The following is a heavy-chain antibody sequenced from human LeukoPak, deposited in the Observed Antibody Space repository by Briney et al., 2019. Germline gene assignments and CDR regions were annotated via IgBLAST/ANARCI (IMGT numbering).Heavy chain of an antibody. Sequence: GGSLRLSCAASGFIFSSYAIHWVRQAPGKGLEWVAVISSDGRDKHHADSVKGRFTISRDNSKNTLYLQTNSLRAEDTAVYYCARDLTSVPTRWGQGTLVTVSS. J-gene: IGHJ4*02. D-gene: IGHD4-17*01. CDR2: ISSDGRDK. CDR1: GFIFSSYA. CDR3: ARDLTSVPTR. V-gene: IGHV3-30*03.